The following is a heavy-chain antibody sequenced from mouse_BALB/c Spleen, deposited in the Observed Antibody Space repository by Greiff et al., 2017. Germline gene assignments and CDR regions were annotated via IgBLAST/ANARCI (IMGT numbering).Heavy chain of an antibody. V-gene: IGHV5-15*02. CDR3: ARGGNDYDGRGVYAMDY. J-gene: IGHJ4*01. D-gene: IGHD2-4*01. Sequence: EVQLVESGGGLVQPGGSRKLSCAASGFTFSDYGMAWVRQAPGKGPEWVAFISNLAYSIYYADTVTGRFTISRENAKNTLYLEMSSLRSEDTAMYYCARGGNDYDGRGVYAMDYWGQGTSVTVSS. CDR1: GFTFSDYG. CDR2: ISNLAYSI.